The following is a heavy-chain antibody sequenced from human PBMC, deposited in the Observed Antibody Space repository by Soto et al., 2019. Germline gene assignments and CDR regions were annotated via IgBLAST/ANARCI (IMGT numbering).Heavy chain of an antibody. V-gene: IGHV3-23*01. J-gene: IGHJ5*02. Sequence: GGSLRLSCAASGFTFSSYAMSWVRQAPGKGLEWVSAISGSGGSTYYADSVKGRFTISRDNSKNTLYLQMNSLRAEDTAVYYCAKGGPRRLREPGEIFGVVIIPLHNWFDTWGQGTLVTVSS. CDR3: AKGGPRRLREPGEIFGVVIIPLHNWFDT. CDR2: ISGSGGST. D-gene: IGHD3-3*01. CDR1: GFTFSSYA.